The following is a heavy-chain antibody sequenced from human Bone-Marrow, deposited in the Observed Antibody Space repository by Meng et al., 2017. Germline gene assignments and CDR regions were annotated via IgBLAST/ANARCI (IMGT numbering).Heavy chain of an antibody. Sequence: VLLLQFGAEVKKTGASVKGSCKASGYTFTSYDINWVRQATGQGLEWMGWMNPNSGNTGYAQKFQGRVTMTRNTSISTAYMELSSLRSEDTAVYYCAREPYSSKDWFDPWGQGTLVTVSS. CDR1: GYTFTSYD. CDR2: MNPNSGNT. CDR3: AREPYSSKDWFDP. V-gene: IGHV1-8*01. D-gene: IGHD6-13*01. J-gene: IGHJ5*02.